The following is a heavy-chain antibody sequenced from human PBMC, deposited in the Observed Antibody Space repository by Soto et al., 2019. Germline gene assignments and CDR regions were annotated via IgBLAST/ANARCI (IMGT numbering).Heavy chain of an antibody. V-gene: IGHV2-5*02. CDR3: AHSLIPNWGSRGAFDY. D-gene: IGHD7-27*01. CDR2: IYWDDDK. J-gene: IGHJ4*02. CDR1: GFSLSTSGVG. Sequence: QITLKESGPTLVKPTQTLTLTCTFSGFSLSTSGVGVGWIRQPPGKVLEWLALIYWDDDKRYSPSLKSRLTITKDTSKNQVVLTMTNMDPVDTATYYCAHSLIPNWGSRGAFDYWGQGTLVTVSS.